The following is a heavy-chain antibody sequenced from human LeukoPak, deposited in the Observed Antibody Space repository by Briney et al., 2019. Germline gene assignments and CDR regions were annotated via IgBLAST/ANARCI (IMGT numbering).Heavy chain of an antibody. CDR1: GYTFTGYY. CDR3: ARDLALYYDFWSGYYHP. D-gene: IGHD3-3*01. J-gene: IGHJ3*01. V-gene: IGHV1-2*02. CDR2: INPNSGGT. Sequence: ASVKVSCKASGYTFTGYYMHWVRQAPGQGLEWMGWINPNSGGTNYAQKFQGRVTMTRDMSISTAYMELSWLRSVDTAVYYCARDLALYYDFWSGYYHPWGQGTMVTVSS.